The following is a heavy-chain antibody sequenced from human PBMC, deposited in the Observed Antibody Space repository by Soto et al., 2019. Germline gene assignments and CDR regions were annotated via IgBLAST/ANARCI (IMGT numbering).Heavy chain of an antibody. CDR1: GFTFSSYA. V-gene: IGHV3-23*01. CDR3: ATARGGDYYYDLDV. D-gene: IGHD2-15*01. J-gene: IGHJ6*02. CDR2: ISGGGRNT. Sequence: GGSLRLSCAASGFTFSSYAMSWVRQAPGKGLEWVSTISGGGRNTYYADSVKGRFTISRDNSKNSLYLQMNSLRAEDTAVYYCATARGGDYYYDLDVWGQGTTVTVSS.